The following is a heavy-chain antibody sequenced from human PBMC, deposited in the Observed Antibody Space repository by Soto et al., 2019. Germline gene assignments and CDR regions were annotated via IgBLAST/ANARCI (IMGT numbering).Heavy chain of an antibody. CDR3: ARVRAYYSSSWYPPYYYYYGMDV. J-gene: IGHJ6*02. CDR2: IYYSGST. D-gene: IGHD6-13*01. Sequence: QVQLQESGPGLVKPSQTLSLTCTVSGGSISSGDYYWSWIRQPPGKCLEWIGYIYYSGSTYYNPSLGHRVTISVDTSKTRFSLMLGSVSGGDTAVDFCARVRAYYSSSWYPPYYYYYGMDVWGQGTTVTVSS. CDR1: GGSISSGDYY. V-gene: IGHV4-30-4*01.